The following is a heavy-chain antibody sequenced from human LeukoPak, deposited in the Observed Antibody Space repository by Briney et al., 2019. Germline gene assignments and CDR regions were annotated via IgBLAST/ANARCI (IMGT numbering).Heavy chain of an antibody. V-gene: IGHV3-74*01. Sequence: VRXXXGXXXVWVSRINSDGSSASYADSVKGRFTISRDNAKNTLYLQMNSLRAEDTAVYYCARDPHGSGSSWGQGTLVTVSS. CDR2: INSDGSSA. CDR3: ARDPHGSGSS. D-gene: IGHD3-10*01. J-gene: IGHJ5*02.